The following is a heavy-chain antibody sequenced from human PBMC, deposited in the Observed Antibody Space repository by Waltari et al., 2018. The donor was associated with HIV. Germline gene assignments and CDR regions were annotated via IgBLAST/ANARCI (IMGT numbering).Heavy chain of an antibody. CDR3: ARVGESYRDMDV. D-gene: IGHD3-16*02. J-gene: IGHJ6*02. Sequence: QVQLQESGPGLVKPSETLSLTCADPGYSISRGYYWGWIRQLPGKGLEWIGYLWHRGTTSSTPSLKSRVTISVDTSTNQFSLKLNSVTAADTAVYYCARVGESYRDMDVWGQGTTVTVSS. V-gene: IGHV4-38-2*01. CDR1: GYSISRGYY. CDR2: LWHRGTT.